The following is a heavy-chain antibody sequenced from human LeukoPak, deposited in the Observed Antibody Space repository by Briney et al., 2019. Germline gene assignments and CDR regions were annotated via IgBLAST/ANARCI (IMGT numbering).Heavy chain of an antibody. CDR1: GFTFDNFE. Sequence: GGSLRLSCGASGFTFDNFEMMWVRQAPGKGLEWISYISSSGSSISYADSVRGRFTTSRDNAKNSLYLQIHSLRVEDTAVYYCARDRFMWIDSWGRGTLVTVSS. V-gene: IGHV3-48*03. D-gene: IGHD3-3*01. J-gene: IGHJ4*02. CDR3: ARDRFMWIDS. CDR2: ISSSGSSI.